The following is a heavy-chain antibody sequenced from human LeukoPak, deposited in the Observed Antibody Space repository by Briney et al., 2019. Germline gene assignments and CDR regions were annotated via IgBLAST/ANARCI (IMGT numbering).Heavy chain of an antibody. CDR2: INSDGSST. CDR1: GVTFSRSC. Sequence: PGGSLRLSCAASGVTFSRSCMPSVRQGPGHRFVRVSRINSDGSSTRYADFVKGRFTISRDNAKNTLYLQMNSLRSEDTALYYCVRDNYYGMDVWGQGTTVTVSS. CDR3: VRDNYYGMDV. V-gene: IGHV3-74*01. J-gene: IGHJ6*02.